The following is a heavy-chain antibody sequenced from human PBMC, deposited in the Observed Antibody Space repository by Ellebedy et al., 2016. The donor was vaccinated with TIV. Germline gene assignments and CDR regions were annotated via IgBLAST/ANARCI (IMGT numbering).Heavy chain of an antibody. Sequence: PGGSLRLSCVASGFTFDDYAIHWVRQAPGKGLVWVSRINSVGKSTSYADFVKGRFTISRDNAKNTLYLQMNSLRAEDTAVYYCARGVGGFTSGYVDSWGQGTLVTVSS. CDR1: GFTFDDYA. J-gene: IGHJ5*01. CDR3: ARGVGGFTSGYVDS. D-gene: IGHD3-9*01. CDR2: INSVGKST. V-gene: IGHV3-74*01.